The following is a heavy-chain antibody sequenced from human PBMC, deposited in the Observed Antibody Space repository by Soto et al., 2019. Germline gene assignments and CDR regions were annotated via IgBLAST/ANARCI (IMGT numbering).Heavy chain of an antibody. J-gene: IGHJ4*01. Sequence: ASVKVSCKASGYTFIDYAMNWVRQAPGQRLEWMGWSNAGSGNTKYSQKFQGRVTITRDTSASTAYMELSSLTSEDTAVYYCARYLCFEEAFRSYFYYWAQRTPVPVS. CDR1: GYTFIDYA. V-gene: IGHV1-3*01. CDR3: ARYLCFEEAFRSYFYY. D-gene: IGHD3-10*01. CDR2: SNAGSGNT.